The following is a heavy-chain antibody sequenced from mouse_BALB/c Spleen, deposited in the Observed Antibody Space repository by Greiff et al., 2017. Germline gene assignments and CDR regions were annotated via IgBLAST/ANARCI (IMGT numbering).Heavy chain of an antibody. CDR3: ARQLGLGDFDY. D-gene: IGHD3-1*01. V-gene: IGHV1-9*01. J-gene: IGHJ2*01. CDR2: ILPGSGST. Sequence: VKLQQSGAELMKPGASVKISCKATGYTFSSYWIEWVKQRPGHGLEWIGEILPGSGSTNYNEKFKGKATFTADTSSNTAYMQLSSLTSEDSAVYYCARQLGLGDFDYWGQGTTLTVSS. CDR1: GYTFSSYW.